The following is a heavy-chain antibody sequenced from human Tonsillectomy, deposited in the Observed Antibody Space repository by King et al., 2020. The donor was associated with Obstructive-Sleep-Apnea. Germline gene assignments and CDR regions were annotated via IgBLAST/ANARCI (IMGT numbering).Heavy chain of an antibody. D-gene: IGHD2-2*01. J-gene: IGHJ6*02. CDR2: ISSDGSHK. V-gene: IGHV3-30*04. CDR1: GFTFSSYA. CDR3: ASPYCSGTSCYRYFYGMDV. Sequence: VQLVESGGGVVQPGRSLRLSCAASGFTFSSYAMHWVRQAPGKGLEWVAVISSDGSHKYYADSVKGRFTCSRDNSKNTLYLQMNSLRAEDTAVYYCASPYCSGTSCYRYFYGMDVWGQGTTVTVSS.